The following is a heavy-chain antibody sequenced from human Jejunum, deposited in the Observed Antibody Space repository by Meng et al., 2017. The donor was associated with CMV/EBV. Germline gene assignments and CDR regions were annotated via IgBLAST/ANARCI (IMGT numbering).Heavy chain of an antibody. CDR3: ARTGCSSSSCYDY. CDR1: GYSFTTYA. D-gene: IGHD2-2*01. V-gene: IGHV1-3*01. Sequence: VGLVQAGAEVKKPGASVKVSCKASGYSFTTYAMHWVRQAPGQRLEWMGWINAGNGNTKYSEKFQSRVTITRDTAASTAYMELSSLRSEDTAVYYCARTGCSSSSCYDYWGQGTLVTVSS. J-gene: IGHJ4*02. CDR2: INAGNGNT.